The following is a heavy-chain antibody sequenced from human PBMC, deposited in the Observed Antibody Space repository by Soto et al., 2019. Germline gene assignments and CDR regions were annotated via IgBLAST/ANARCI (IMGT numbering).Heavy chain of an antibody. D-gene: IGHD2-2*01. CDR1: GGSISSGGYY. Sequence: SETLSLTCTVSGGSISSGGYYWSWIRQHPGKGLEWIGYIYYSGSTYYNPSLKSRVTISVDTSKNQFSLKLSSVTAADTAVYYCASVAYWRSSSSTTARTYYYYGMDVWGQGTTVTVSS. V-gene: IGHV4-31*03. J-gene: IGHJ6*02. CDR3: ASVAYWRSSSSTTARTYYYYGMDV. CDR2: IYYSGST.